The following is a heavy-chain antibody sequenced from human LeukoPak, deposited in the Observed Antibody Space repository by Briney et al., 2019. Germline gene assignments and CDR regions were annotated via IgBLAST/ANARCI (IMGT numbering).Heavy chain of an antibody. D-gene: IGHD6-13*01. V-gene: IGHV3-23*01. CDR3: AKGPIEAAANGLYFDY. J-gene: IGHJ4*02. CDR2: ISGSGGKT. Sequence: GSLRLSCAASGFTFSSYAMSWVRQAPGKGLEWVSVISGSGGKTYYADFVKGRFTISRDNSKNTLYLQMNSLRAEDTAVYYCAKGPIEAAANGLYFDYWGQGTLVTVSS. CDR1: GFTFSSYA.